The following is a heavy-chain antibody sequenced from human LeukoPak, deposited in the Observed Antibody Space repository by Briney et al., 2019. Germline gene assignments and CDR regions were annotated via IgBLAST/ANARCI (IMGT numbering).Heavy chain of an antibody. Sequence: SETLSLTCTVSSASISSYYWSWIRQPPGKGLEWIGYIYYSGSTNYNPSLKSRVTISLDTSKNQFSLKLSSVTASDTAVYYWAXHIQWLYYFDSWGQGTLVTVSS. D-gene: IGHD6-19*01. J-gene: IGHJ4*02. CDR2: IYYSGST. CDR3: AXHIQWLYYFDS. CDR1: SASISSYY. V-gene: IGHV4-59*08.